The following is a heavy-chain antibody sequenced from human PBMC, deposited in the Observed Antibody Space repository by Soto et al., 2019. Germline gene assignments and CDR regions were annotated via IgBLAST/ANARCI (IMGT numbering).Heavy chain of an antibody. CDR1: GGSISSYY. Sequence: SETLSLTCTVSGGSISSYYWSWIRQPPGKGLEWIGYIYYSGSTNYNPSLKSRVTISVDTSKNQFSLKLSSVTAADTAVYYCAREGIAAGDYYYYGMDVWGPGTMVTVSS. V-gene: IGHV4-59*01. CDR2: IYYSGST. CDR3: AREGIAAGDYYYYGMDV. D-gene: IGHD6-25*01. J-gene: IGHJ6*02.